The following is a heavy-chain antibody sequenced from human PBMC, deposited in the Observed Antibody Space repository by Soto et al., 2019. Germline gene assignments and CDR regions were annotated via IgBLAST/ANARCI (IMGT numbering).Heavy chain of an antibody. D-gene: IGHD2-15*01. CDR1: GYTFTSYA. V-gene: IGHV1-3*01. CDR3: ARDPTYCSGGSCYSVYYYGMDV. J-gene: IGHJ6*02. CDR2: INAGNGNT. Sequence: GASVKVSFKASGYTFTSYAMHWVRQAPGQRLEWMGWINAGNGNTKYSQKFQGRVTITRDTSASTAYMELSSLRSEDTAVYYCARDPTYCSGGSCYSVYYYGMDVWGQGTTVTVSS.